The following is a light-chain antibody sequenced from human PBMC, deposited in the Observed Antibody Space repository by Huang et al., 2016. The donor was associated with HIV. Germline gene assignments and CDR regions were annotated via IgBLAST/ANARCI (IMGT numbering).Light chain of an antibody. Sequence: DIQMTQSLSSLSASGGDRVTITCRARQSIRAYLNWYQQKPVKAPKLLIYGESTLQSGVPLRFSGSGSGTDFTLTINSLLPEEFATYYCQKSYTTPLTFGGGTKVEI. J-gene: IGKJ4*01. CDR1: QSIRAY. CDR2: GES. CDR3: QKSYTTPLT. V-gene: IGKV1-39*01.